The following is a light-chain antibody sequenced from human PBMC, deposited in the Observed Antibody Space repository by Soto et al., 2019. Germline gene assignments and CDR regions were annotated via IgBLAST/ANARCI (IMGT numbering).Light chain of an antibody. Sequence: QSALTQPASVSGSPGQSITISCTGTSSDVGGYNYVSWYQQLPGKAPKLMIYEVSNRPSGIPDRFSGSKSGTSATLGITGLQTGDEAEYYCGTWDNSLSAGVFGGGTKLTVL. V-gene: IGLV2-14*01. CDR1: SSDVGGYNY. J-gene: IGLJ2*01. CDR3: GTWDNSLSAGV. CDR2: EVS.